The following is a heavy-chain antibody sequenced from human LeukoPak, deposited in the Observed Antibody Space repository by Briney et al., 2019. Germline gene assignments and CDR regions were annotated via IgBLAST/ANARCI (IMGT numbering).Heavy chain of an antibody. CDR2: IRYDGSNK. D-gene: IGHD3-3*01. CDR3: AKDRDKYDFWSGYPLDGFDI. CDR1: GFTFSSYG. J-gene: IGHJ3*02. Sequence: GGSLRLSCAASGFTFSSYGMHWVRQAPGKGLEWVASIRYDGSNKYYADSVKGRFTVSRDNSKNTLYVQMNSLRAEDTAVYYCAKDRDKYDFWSGYPLDGFDIWGQGTMVTVSS. V-gene: IGHV3-30*02.